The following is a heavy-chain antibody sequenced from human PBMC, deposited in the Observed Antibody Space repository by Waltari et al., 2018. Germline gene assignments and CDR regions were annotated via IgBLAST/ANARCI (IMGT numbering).Heavy chain of an antibody. D-gene: IGHD6-19*01. CDR2: INGDGSST. J-gene: IGHJ6*02. CDR3: ARVATKTYSSPVPGRPYYYGMDV. Sequence: EEQLVESGGGLAQPGESLRLSCAASGFTFSRYWMAWVRHAPGRGLGWVARINGDGSSTTYADSVKGRFTISRDNAKNTLYVQMNRLRAEDTAVYYCARVATKTYSSPVPGRPYYYGMDVWGQGTTVTVSS. V-gene: IGHV3-74*01. CDR1: GFTFSRYW.